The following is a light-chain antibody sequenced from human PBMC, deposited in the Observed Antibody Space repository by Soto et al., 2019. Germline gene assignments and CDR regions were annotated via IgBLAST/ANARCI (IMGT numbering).Light chain of an antibody. CDR1: SSDIGGYNY. Sequence: QSVLTQPASVSGSPGQSITVSCTGTSSDIGGYNYVSWYQQHPGKAPKLMIYEVSHRPSRVSNRFSGSKSGNTASLTISGLQAEDEADYYCGSYTSSFSWVFGGGTKLTVL. J-gene: IGLJ3*02. CDR2: EVS. V-gene: IGLV2-14*01. CDR3: GSYTSSFSWV.